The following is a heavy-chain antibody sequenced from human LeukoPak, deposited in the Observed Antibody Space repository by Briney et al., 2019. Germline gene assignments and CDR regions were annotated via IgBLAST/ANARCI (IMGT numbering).Heavy chain of an antibody. J-gene: IGHJ4*02. D-gene: IGHD5-18*01. V-gene: IGHV4-39*01. CDR1: GDSISSSISY. CDR2: IYYSGST. CDR3: ARNHTHEGYGYYFDY. Sequence: SETLCLTCTVSGDSISSSISYWGWIRQPPGKGLEWIGSIYYSGSTHYNPSLKSRVIISVDTSKNQFSLRLSSVTAADTAVYYCARNHTHEGYGYYFDYWGQGTLITVSS.